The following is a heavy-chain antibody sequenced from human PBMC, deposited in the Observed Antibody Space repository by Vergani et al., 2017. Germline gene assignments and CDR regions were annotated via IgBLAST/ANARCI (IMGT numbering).Heavy chain of an antibody. CDR2: IKSKTDGGTT. D-gene: IGHD2-2*01. CDR3: TSHGVVVPAAMDAFDI. CDR1: GFTFSSYW. V-gene: IGHV3-15*01. Sequence: EVQLVESGGGLVQPGGSLRLSCAASGFTFSSYWMSWVRQAPGKGLEWVGRIKSKTDGGTTDYAAPVKGRFTSSRDDSKNTLYRQMNSLKTEETAVYYCTSHGVVVPAAMDAFDIWGQGTMVTVSS. J-gene: IGHJ3*02.